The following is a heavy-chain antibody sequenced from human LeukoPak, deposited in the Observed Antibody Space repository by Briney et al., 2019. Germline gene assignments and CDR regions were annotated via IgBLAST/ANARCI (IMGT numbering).Heavy chain of an antibody. D-gene: IGHD1-26*01. V-gene: IGHV3-23*01. CDR1: GFTFTRYS. J-gene: IGHJ4*02. CDR3: AKGGKWDVTPFDY. CDR2: ISGGGGST. Sequence: GGSLRLSCAASGFTFTRYSMNWVRQAPGKGLEWVSTISGGGGSTYYADSVKGRFTISRDNSKNTLYLQVNSLRAEDTAVYYCAKGGKWDVTPFDYWGQGTLVTVSS.